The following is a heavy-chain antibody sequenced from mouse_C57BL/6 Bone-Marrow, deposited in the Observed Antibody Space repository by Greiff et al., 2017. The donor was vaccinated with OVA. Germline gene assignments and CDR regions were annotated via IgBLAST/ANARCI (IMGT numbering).Heavy chain of an antibody. Sequence: EVMLVESGGGLVKPGGSLKLSCAASGFTFSSYALSWVRQTPEKRLEWVATISDGGSYTYYPDNVKGRFTISRDNAKNNLYLQMSHLKSEDTAMDYCARVTYWWFAYWGQGTLVTVSA. CDR1: GFTFSSYA. CDR2: ISDGGSYT. CDR3: ARVTYWWFAY. V-gene: IGHV5-4*03. J-gene: IGHJ3*01. D-gene: IGHD2-10*01.